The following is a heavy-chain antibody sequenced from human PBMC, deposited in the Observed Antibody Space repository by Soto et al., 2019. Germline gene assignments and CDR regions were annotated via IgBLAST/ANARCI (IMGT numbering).Heavy chain of an antibody. V-gene: IGHV3-21*01. CDR3: ASGVVVAATRLSDV. J-gene: IGHJ6*04. D-gene: IGHD2-15*01. CDR1: GFTFSSYS. Sequence: GGSLRLSCAASGFTFSSYSMNWVRQAPGKGLEWVSSISSSSSYIYYADSVKGRFTISRDNAKNSLYLQMNSLRAEDTAVYYCASGVVVAATRLSDVWGKGTTVTVSS. CDR2: ISSSSSYI.